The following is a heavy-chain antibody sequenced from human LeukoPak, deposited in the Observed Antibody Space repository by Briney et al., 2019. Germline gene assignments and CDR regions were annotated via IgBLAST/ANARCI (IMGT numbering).Heavy chain of an antibody. V-gene: IGHV1-3*01. CDR3: ARARYCSGGSCYGRVWFDP. Sequence: ASVKVSCKASGYTFTSYAMHWVRQAPGQRLEWMGWINAGNGNTKYSQKFQGRVTITRDTSASTAYMELSSLRSEDTAVYYCARARYCSGGSCYGRVWFDPWAQGTLVTVSS. CDR1: GYTFTSYA. CDR2: INAGNGNT. J-gene: IGHJ5*02. D-gene: IGHD2-15*01.